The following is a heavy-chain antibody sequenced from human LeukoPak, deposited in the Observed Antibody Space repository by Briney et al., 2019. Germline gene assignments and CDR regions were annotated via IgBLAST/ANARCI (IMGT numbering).Heavy chain of an antibody. D-gene: IGHD4-23*01. J-gene: IGHJ4*02. V-gene: IGHV3-33*08. CDR1: GFTFSSYA. CDR3: ARDADYGGNSGDY. Sequence: GGSLRLSCTASGFTFSSYAMSWVRQAPGKGLEWVAVIWYDGSNKYYADSVKGRFTISRDNSKNTPYLQMNSLRAEDTAVYYCARDADYGGNSGDYWGQGTLVTVSS. CDR2: IWYDGSNK.